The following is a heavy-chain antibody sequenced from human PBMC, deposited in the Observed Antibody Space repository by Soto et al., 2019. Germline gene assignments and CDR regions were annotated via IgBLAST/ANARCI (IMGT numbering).Heavy chain of an antibody. V-gene: IGHV4-39*01. Sequence: SETLSLTCTVSGGSISSSSYYWGWIRQPPGKGLEWIGSIYYSGSTYYNPSLKSRVTISVDTSKNQFSLKLSSVTAADTAVYYCARSRITMVRGVIKLPYYFDYWGQGTLVTVSS. CDR2: IYYSGST. CDR1: GGSISSSSYY. D-gene: IGHD3-10*01. J-gene: IGHJ4*02. CDR3: ARSRITMVRGVIKLPYYFDY.